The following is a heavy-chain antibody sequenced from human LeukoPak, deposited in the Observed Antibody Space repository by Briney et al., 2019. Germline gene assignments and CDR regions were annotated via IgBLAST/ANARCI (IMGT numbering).Heavy chain of an antibody. CDR3: ARDLYDILTDSQYYYYGMDV. CDR1: GYTFTSYY. CDR2: INPSGGST. J-gene: IGHJ6*02. Sequence: ASVKVSCKASGYTFTSYYMHWVRQAPGQGLEWMGIINPSGGSTSYAQKFQGRVTMTRDTSTSTVYMELSSLRSEDTAVYYCARDLYDILTDSQYYYYGMDVWGQGTTVTVSS. D-gene: IGHD3-9*01. V-gene: IGHV1-46*01.